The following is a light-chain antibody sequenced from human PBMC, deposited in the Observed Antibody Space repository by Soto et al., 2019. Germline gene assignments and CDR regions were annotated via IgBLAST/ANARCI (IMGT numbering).Light chain of an antibody. CDR2: DAS. V-gene: IGKV3-20*01. CDR1: QYINTR. J-gene: IGKJ1*01. Sequence: EIVLTQSPATLSSFPGDRVTLSCRASQYINTRLAWYQHRPGQAPRLLIYDASTRSTGIPDRFRGSGSGTDFTLNISRVEPEDFAVYFCQQYGYSPPWTFGQGTKVDI. CDR3: QQYGYSPPWT.